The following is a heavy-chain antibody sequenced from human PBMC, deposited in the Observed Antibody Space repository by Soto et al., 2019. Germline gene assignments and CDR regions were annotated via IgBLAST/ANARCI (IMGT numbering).Heavy chain of an antibody. V-gene: IGHV3-7*01. Sequence: EVQLVESGGGLVPPGGSLRLYCAGAGFTFSSYWMSWVRQAPGKGLEWVANIKQDGSEKYYVDSVNGRFTISRDNAKNSLYLQMHSLRVEDTAAYYCAREKRANGYFDYWGQGTLVAVSP. D-gene: IGHD6-25*01. CDR1: GFTFSSYW. CDR2: IKQDGSEK. CDR3: AREKRANGYFDY. J-gene: IGHJ4*02.